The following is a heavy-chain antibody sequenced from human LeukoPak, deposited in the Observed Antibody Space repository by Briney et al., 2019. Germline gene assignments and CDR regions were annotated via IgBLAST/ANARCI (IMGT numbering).Heavy chain of an antibody. Sequence: QSGGSLRLSCAASGFTFSTYWMTWVRQAPGKGLDWVGNIKQDGSETYYADSLKGRFTISRDNAKNSLYLQMNSLRAEDTAVYYCARDGYDPALHYFDYWGQGTLVTVSS. V-gene: IGHV3-7*01. CDR2: IKQDGSET. J-gene: IGHJ4*02. CDR1: GFTFSTYW. D-gene: IGHD3-3*01. CDR3: ARDGYDPALHYFDY.